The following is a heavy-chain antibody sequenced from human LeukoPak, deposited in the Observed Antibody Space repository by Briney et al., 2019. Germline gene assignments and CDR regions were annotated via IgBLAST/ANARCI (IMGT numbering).Heavy chain of an antibody. CDR2: IYHSGST. CDR1: GGSISSGGYY. CDR3: ASYGSYTEFEF. V-gene: IGHV4-30-2*01. J-gene: IGHJ4*02. Sequence: SQTLSLTCTVSGGSISSGGYYWSWIRQPPGKGLEWIGYIYHSGSTYYNPSLKSRVTISVDRSKNQFSLKLSSVTAADTAVHYCASYGSYTEFEFWGQGTLVTVSS. D-gene: IGHD1-26*01.